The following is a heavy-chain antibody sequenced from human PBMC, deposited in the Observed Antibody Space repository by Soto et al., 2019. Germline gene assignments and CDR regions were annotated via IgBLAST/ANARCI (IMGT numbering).Heavy chain of an antibody. D-gene: IGHD2-8*01. V-gene: IGHV1-69*13. CDR1: GGTFSSYA. Sequence: GASVKVSCKASGGTFSSYAISWVRQAPGQGLEWMGGIIPIFGTANYAQKFQGRVTITADESTSTAYMELSSLRSEDTAVYYCARDRVLMVYAPPYYGMDVWGQGTTVTVSS. CDR3: ARDRVLMVYAPPYYGMDV. CDR2: IIPIFGTA. J-gene: IGHJ6*02.